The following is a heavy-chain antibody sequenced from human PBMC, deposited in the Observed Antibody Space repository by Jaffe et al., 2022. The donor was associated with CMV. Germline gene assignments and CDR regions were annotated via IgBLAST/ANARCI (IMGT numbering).Heavy chain of an antibody. V-gene: IGHV3-33*08. CDR1: GFTFSSYA. CDR3: ARDWGMIIEGALDI. Sequence: QVQLVESGGGEVQPGGSLRLSCAASGFTFSSYAMHWVRQAPGKGLEWVAGIWYDASNKYHADSVKGRFTISRDNSKNKLSLQMNGLRAEDTAVYYCARDWGMIIEGALDIWGQGTMVTVSS. J-gene: IGHJ3*02. D-gene: IGHD3-22*01. CDR2: IWYDASNK.